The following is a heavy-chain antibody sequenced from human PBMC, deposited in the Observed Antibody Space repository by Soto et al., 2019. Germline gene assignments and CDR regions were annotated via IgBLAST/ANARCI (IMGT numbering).Heavy chain of an antibody. CDR1: EFTFSGYF. D-gene: IGHD3-9*01. Sequence: GGYLRLSCVPSEFTFSGYFMHLVRQAPGKGLEWVSGISWNSGSIGYADSVKGRFTISRDNAKNSLYLQMNSLRAEDTALYYCAKDTNDILTGPFDYWGQGTLVTVSS. J-gene: IGHJ4*02. V-gene: IGHV3-9*01. CDR2: ISWNSGSI. CDR3: AKDTNDILTGPFDY.